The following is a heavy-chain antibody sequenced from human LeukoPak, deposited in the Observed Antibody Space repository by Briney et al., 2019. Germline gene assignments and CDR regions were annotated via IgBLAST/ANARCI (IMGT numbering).Heavy chain of an antibody. Sequence: ASVKVSCKASGYTFTSYYMHWVRQAPGQGLEWMGIINPSGGSTSYAQKFQGRVTMTRDMSTSTVYMELSSLRSEDTVVYYCARDGGYCSSTSCNRDWFDPWGQGTLVTVSS. CDR3: ARDGGYCSSTSCNRDWFDP. J-gene: IGHJ5*02. CDR2: INPSGGST. V-gene: IGHV1-46*01. CDR1: GYTFTSYY. D-gene: IGHD2-2*01.